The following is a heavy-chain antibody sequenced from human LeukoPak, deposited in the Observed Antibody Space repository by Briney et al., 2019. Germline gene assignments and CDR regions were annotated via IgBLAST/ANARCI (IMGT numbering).Heavy chain of an antibody. D-gene: IGHD6-19*01. CDR1: GFSLSTSGVG. V-gene: IGHV2-5*02. J-gene: IGHJ4*02. CDR3: AHSPDSVAGVYYFDY. Sequence: ESGPTLVKPTQTLTLTGTFSGFSLSTSGVGVGWIRQPPGKALEWLALIYWDDDKRYSPSLKTRLTITKDTSKNQVVLTMTNMDPVDTATYYCAHSPDSVAGVYYFDYWGQGTLVTVSS. CDR2: IYWDDDK.